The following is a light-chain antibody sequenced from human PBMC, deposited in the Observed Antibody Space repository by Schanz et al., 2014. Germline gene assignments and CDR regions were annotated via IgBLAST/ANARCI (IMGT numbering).Light chain of an antibody. CDR3: QQYERPPLYT. CDR2: DAS. V-gene: IGKV3-20*01. Sequence: EIVLTQSPATLSLSPGERATLSCRASQSVSSYLAWYQQKPGQAPRLLIYDASSRATGIPDRFSGSGSGTDFTLTISRLEPEDFAVYYCQQYERPPLYTFGQGTKLEI. J-gene: IGKJ2*01. CDR1: QSVSSY.